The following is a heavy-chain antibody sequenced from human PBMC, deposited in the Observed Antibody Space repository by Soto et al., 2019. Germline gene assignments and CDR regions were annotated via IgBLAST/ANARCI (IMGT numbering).Heavy chain of an antibody. CDR1: GGSISSSNW. V-gene: IGHV4-4*02. D-gene: IGHD4-17*01. CDR2: IYHSGST. J-gene: IGHJ3*02. Sequence: SETLSLTCAVSGGSISSSNWGSGVRQPPGKGLEWIGEIYHSGSTNYNPSLKSRVTISVDKSKNQFSLKLSSVTAADTAVYYCARTVSEDDAFDIWGQGTMVT. CDR3: ARTVSEDDAFDI.